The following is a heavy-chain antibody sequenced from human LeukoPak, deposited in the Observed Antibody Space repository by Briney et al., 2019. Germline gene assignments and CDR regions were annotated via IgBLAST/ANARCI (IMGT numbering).Heavy chain of an antibody. CDR1: GYTFTGYY. D-gene: IGHD2-21*01. J-gene: IGHJ6*03. CDR3: ARDTSDGHYYYMDV. Sequence: ASVKVSCKASGYTFTGYYMHWVRQAPGQGLEWMGWINPNSGGTNYAQKFQGRVTMTRDTSISTAYMELSRLRSDDTAVYYCARDTSDGHYYYMDVWGKGTTVTVSS. V-gene: IGHV1-2*02. CDR2: INPNSGGT.